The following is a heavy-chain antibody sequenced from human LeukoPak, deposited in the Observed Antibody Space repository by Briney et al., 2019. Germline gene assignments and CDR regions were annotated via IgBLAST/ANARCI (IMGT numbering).Heavy chain of an antibody. Sequence: GGSLRLSCAASGFAFSTYSWDWVRQAPGKGLEWVSFITTGNAVFYPDSLKGRFTASRDNAATSLYPQTNSLGAEDTAVYYCVRGKGGGSFDYWGQGTLVTVSS. V-gene: IGHV3-69-1*01. CDR2: ITTGNAV. D-gene: IGHD2-15*01. CDR3: VRGKGGGSFDY. CDR1: GFAFSTYS. J-gene: IGHJ4*02.